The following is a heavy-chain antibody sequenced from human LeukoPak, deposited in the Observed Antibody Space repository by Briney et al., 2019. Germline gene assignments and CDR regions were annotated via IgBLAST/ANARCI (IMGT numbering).Heavy chain of an antibody. CDR1: GGSISSYY. CDR3: ARLDPSDFDY. CDR2: IYYSGST. Sequence: PSETLSLTCTVSGGSISSYYWSWIRQPPGKGLEWIGYIYYSGSTNYNPSLKSRVTISVDTSKNQFSLKLSSVTAADTAVYYCARLDPSDFDYWGQGTLVTVSS. J-gene: IGHJ4*02. V-gene: IGHV4-59*08. D-gene: IGHD2-2*03.